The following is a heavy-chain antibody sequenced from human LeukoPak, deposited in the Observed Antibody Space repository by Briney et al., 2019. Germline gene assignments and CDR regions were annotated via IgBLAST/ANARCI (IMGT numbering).Heavy chain of an antibody. J-gene: IGHJ3*02. Sequence: ASVKVSCKASGYTFTGYYMHWVRQAPGQGLEWMGWINPNSGGTNYAQKFQGRVTMTRDTPISTAYMELSRLRSDDTAVYYCARAGSPLRGSAFDIWGQGTMVTVSS. CDR1: GYTFTGYY. V-gene: IGHV1-2*02. CDR2: INPNSGGT. CDR3: ARAGSPLRGSAFDI. D-gene: IGHD3-10*01.